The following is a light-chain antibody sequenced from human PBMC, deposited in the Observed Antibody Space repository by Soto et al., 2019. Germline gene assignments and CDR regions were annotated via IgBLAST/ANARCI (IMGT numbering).Light chain of an antibody. J-gene: IGKJ2*01. CDR1: QSVLYSSNNKKY. V-gene: IGKV4-1*01. Sequence: DIVMTQSPDSLAVSLGERATINCKSSQSVLYSSNNKKYLAWYQQKPGQPPRLLIYWASTRDSGVPDRFSGSGSGTDFTLTISSLQAEDVAVYYCQQYYTRPRTFGQGTKLEIK. CDR2: WAS. CDR3: QQYYTRPRT.